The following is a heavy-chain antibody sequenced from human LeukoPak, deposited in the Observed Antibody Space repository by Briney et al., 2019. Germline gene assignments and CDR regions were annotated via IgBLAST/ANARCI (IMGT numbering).Heavy chain of an antibody. CDR2: IYYSGST. V-gene: IGHV4-39*07. Sequence: SETLSLTCTVSGDSISSTSYYWGWIRQPPGKGLECIGIIYYSGSTWYSPSLKSRVTISVDTSKNQFSLKLSSVTAADTAVYYCARVGRGAFDIWGQGTMVTVSS. D-gene: IGHD1-26*01. CDR3: ARVGRGAFDI. CDR1: GDSISSTSYY. J-gene: IGHJ3*02.